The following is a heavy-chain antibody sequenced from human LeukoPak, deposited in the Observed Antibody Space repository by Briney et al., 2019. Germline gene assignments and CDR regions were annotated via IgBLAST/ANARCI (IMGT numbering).Heavy chain of an antibody. CDR2: IYSGGST. D-gene: IGHD4-11*01. CDR1: GFTVSSNY. J-gene: IGHJ4*02. V-gene: IGHV3-53*01. CDR3: ARDDYHSFDY. Sequence: GGSLRLSCAASGFTVSSNYMSWVRQAPGKGLEWGSVIYSGGSTYYADSVKGRFTISRDNSKNTLYLQMNSLRAEDTAVYYCARDDYHSFDYWGQGTLVTVSS.